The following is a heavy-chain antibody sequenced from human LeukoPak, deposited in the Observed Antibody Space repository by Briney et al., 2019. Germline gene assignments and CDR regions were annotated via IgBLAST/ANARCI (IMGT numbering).Heavy chain of an antibody. D-gene: IGHD4-23*01. CDR1: GFTVSSNY. CDR2: IYYSGNT. J-gene: IGHJ4*02. Sequence: LRLSCAASGFTVSSNYMSWVRQAPGKGLEWIGYIYYSGNTHYNPSLKSRVTMSVDTSKNQFSLNLSSVTAVDTAIYYCAKSVDGGNSPFDYWGQGTLVTVSS. CDR3: AKSVDGGNSPFDY. V-gene: IGHV4-28*01.